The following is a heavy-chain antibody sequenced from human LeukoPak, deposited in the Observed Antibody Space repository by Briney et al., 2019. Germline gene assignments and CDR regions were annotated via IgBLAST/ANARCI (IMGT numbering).Heavy chain of an antibody. CDR3: ARIPNQSKYSIGNY. D-gene: IGHD1-14*01. CDR1: GDPVSRGSYY. CDR2: VYHTGST. Sequence: SETLSLTCTVSGDPVSRGSYYWSWIRQPPGKELEWIGYVYHTGSTNYNPSLKSRVTISVDTSKNEFSLKMTSVTAADTAVYYCARIPNQSKYSIGNYWGQGTLVTVSS. V-gene: IGHV4-61*01. J-gene: IGHJ4*02.